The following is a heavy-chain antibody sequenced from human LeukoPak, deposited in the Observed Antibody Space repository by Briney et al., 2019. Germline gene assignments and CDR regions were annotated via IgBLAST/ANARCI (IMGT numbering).Heavy chain of an antibody. D-gene: IGHD6-13*01. V-gene: IGHV4-39*01. CDR2: IYYSRST. CDR1: GGSISSSSYY. Sequence: SETLSLTCTVSGGSISSSSYYWGWIRQPPGKGLEWIGSIYYSRSTYYNPSLKSRVTISVDTSKDQFSLKLSSVTAADTAVYYCARRYSWYFDYWGQGTLVTVSS. J-gene: IGHJ4*02. CDR3: ARRYSWYFDY.